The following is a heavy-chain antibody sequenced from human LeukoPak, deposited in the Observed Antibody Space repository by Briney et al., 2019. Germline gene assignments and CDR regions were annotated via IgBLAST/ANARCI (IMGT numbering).Heavy chain of an antibody. CDR1: GYTFTGYY. CDR3: ARVEYSYGYSIYYYYYYMDV. Sequence: ASVKVSCKASGYTFTGYYMHWVRQAPGQGLEWMGWIHPNSGGTNYAQKFQGRVTMTRDTSISTAYMELSRLRSDDTAVYYCARVEYSYGYSIYYYYYYMDVWGKGTTVTVSS. J-gene: IGHJ6*03. V-gene: IGHV1-2*02. D-gene: IGHD5-18*01. CDR2: IHPNSGGT.